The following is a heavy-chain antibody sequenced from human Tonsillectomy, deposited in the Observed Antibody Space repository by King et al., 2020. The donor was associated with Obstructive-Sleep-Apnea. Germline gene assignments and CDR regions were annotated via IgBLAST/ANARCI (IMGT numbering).Heavy chain of an antibody. CDR3: ARDPSSGYNRDHYYYGMDV. V-gene: IGHV3-48*04. CDR2: ISSSSSTI. J-gene: IGHJ6*02. CDR1: GFIFSTYI. D-gene: IGHD5-12*01. Sequence: VQLVESGGGLVQPGGSLRLSCVVSGFIFSTYIMNWVRQAPGKGLEWVSYISSSSSTIYYADSVKGRFTISRDNAKNSLYLQMNSLRAEDTAVYYCARDPSSGYNRDHYYYGMDVWGQGTTVTVSS.